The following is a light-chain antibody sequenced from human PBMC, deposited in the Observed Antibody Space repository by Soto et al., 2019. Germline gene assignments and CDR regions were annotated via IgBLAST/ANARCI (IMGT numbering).Light chain of an antibody. Sequence: QSVLTQPPSASGSPGQSVTISCTGSSSDVGGYNYVSWYQQHPGKAPKLMIYDVSKRPSGVPDRFSGSKSGNTASLTVSGPQAEDEADYYCSSYAGSNIVVFGGGTKVTVL. J-gene: IGLJ2*01. V-gene: IGLV2-8*01. CDR3: SSYAGSNIVV. CDR2: DVS. CDR1: SSDVGGYNY.